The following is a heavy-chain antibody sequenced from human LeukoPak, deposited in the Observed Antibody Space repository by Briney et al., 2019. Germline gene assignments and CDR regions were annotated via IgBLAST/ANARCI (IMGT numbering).Heavy chain of an antibody. J-gene: IGHJ4*02. D-gene: IGHD2-2*01. CDR1: GGTFSSYA. Sequence: SVKVSCKASGGTFSSYAISWVRQAPGQGLEWMGGIIPIFGTANYAQKFQGRVTITADESTSTAYMELSSLRSEDTAVYYCARDGGFCSSASCYALYWGQGTLVTVSS. CDR3: ARDGGFCSSASCYALY. V-gene: IGHV1-69*13. CDR2: IIPIFGTA.